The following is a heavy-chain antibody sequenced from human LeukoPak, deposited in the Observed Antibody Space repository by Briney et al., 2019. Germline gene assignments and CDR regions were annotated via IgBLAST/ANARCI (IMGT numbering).Heavy chain of an antibody. CDR1: GSTFSGHL. D-gene: IGHD3-16*01. Sequence: PGRSLSLSCAASGSTFSGHLLHWVRQAPGKGLEWVAGTAYEGGEKYYADSVSGRFISRDNSDNTVYLQMNGLRLEDTAVYFCAREGDRHLTFDYWGRGTLVTVSS. CDR2: TAYEGGEK. V-gene: IGHV3-30*01. J-gene: IGHJ4*02. CDR3: AREGDRHLTFDY.